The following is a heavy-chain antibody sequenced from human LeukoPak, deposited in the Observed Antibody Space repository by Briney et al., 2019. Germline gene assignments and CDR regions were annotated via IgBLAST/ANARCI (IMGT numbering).Heavy chain of an antibody. CDR3: ASRLSYGMDV. V-gene: IGHV4-39*01. D-gene: IGHD6-25*01. CDR1: GGSISSSSYS. Sequence: SETLSLTCTVSGGSISSSSYSWGWIRQPPGKGLEWIGSIYYSGSTYYNPSLKSRVTISVDTSKNQFSLKLSSVTAADTAVYYCASRLSYGMDVWGQGTTVTVSS. CDR2: IYYSGST. J-gene: IGHJ6*02.